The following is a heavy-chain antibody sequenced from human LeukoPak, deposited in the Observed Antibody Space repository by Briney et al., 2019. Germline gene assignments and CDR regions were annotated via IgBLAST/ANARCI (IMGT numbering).Heavy chain of an antibody. D-gene: IGHD5-18*01. CDR2: INHSGST. CDR1: GGSISSGDYY. Sequence: SETLSLTCTVSGGSISSGDYYWSWIRQPPGKGLEWIGEINHSGSTNYNPSLKSRVTISVDTSKNQFSLKLSSVTAADTAVYYCARSATRRYSYGYGASDYWGQGTLVTVSS. CDR3: ARSATRRYSYGYGASDY. J-gene: IGHJ4*02. V-gene: IGHV4-39*07.